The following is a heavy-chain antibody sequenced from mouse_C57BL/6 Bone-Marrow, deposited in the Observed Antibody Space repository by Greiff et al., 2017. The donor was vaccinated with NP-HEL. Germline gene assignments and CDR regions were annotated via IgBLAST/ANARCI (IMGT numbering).Heavy chain of an antibody. Sequence: EVQLKESGGDLVKPGGSLKLSCAASGFTFSSYGMSWVRQTPDKRLEWVATISSGGSYTYYPDSVKGRFTISRDNAKNTLYLQMSSLKSEDTAMYYCARRGYYAMDYWGQGTSVTVSS. V-gene: IGHV5-6*01. CDR2: ISSGGSYT. CDR1: GFTFSSYG. J-gene: IGHJ4*01. CDR3: ARRGYYAMDY.